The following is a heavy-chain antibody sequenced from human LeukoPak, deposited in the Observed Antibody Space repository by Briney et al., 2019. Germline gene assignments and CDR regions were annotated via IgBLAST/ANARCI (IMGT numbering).Heavy chain of an antibody. Sequence: SQTLSLTCTVSGGSISSGDYYWSWIRQPPGKGLEWIGYIYYSGSTYYNPSLKSRVTISVDTSKNQFSLKLSSVTAADTAVYYCARLTYYYGSGYGMDVWGQGTTVTVSS. V-gene: IGHV4-30-4*08. J-gene: IGHJ6*02. D-gene: IGHD3-10*01. CDR1: GGSISSGDYY. CDR2: IYYSGST. CDR3: ARLTYYYGSGYGMDV.